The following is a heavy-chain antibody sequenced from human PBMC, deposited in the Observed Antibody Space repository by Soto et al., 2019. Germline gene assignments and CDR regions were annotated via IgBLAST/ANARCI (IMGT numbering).Heavy chain of an antibody. CDR3: AKDGDYYGSGSYALDYYGMDV. Sequence: QVQLVESGGGVVQPGRSLRLSCAAAGFTFSNYGMHWVRQAPGKGLEWVSFISYDGSDKSYTDSMKGRFTISRYNSKNTMYLQMNSLRAEDTAIYYCAKDGDYYGSGSYALDYYGMDVWGQGTTVTVSS. D-gene: IGHD3-10*01. CDR1: GFTFSNYG. V-gene: IGHV3-30*18. J-gene: IGHJ6*02. CDR2: ISYDGSDK.